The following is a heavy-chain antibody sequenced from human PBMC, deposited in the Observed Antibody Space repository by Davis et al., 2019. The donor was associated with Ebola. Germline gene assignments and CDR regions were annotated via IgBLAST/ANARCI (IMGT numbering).Heavy chain of an antibody. V-gene: IGHV3-9*01. J-gene: IGHJ4*01. D-gene: IGHD3-3*01. Sequence: PGGSLRLSCAASGFIFHEYAMHWVRHYPGKGLEWVSGINWNSGNVEYADSVKGRFTISRDNSKNSLYLQMNNLRPEDTALYYCAKASGLIFGVVVGHFDSWGQGTLVTVSS. CDR3: AKASGLIFGVVVGHFDS. CDR2: INWNSGNV. CDR1: GFIFHEYA.